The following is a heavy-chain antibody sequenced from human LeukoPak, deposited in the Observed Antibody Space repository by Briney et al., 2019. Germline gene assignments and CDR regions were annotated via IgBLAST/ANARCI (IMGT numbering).Heavy chain of an antibody. CDR2: IGGSGGST. Sequence: PGVSLRLSCAASGFTFNNYAMSWVRLAPGRGLEWVSAIGGSGGSTYYADSVKGRFTISRDNSKNTLYLQMNSLRAEDTAVYYCARFAKWELHIDYWGQGTLVTVSS. D-gene: IGHD1-26*01. CDR3: ARFAKWELHIDY. V-gene: IGHV3-23*01. CDR1: GFTFNNYA. J-gene: IGHJ4*02.